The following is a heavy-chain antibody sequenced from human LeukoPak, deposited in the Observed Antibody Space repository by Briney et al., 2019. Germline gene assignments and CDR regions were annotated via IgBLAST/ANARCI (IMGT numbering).Heavy chain of an antibody. J-gene: IGHJ4*02. CDR1: GGSFSGYY. Sequence: PSETLSLTCAVYGGSFSGYYWSWIRQPPGKGLEWIGEINHSGSTNHNPSLKSRVTISVDTSKNQFSLKLSSVTAADTAVYYCARALVDYGDRRGFFDYWGQGTLVTVSS. CDR3: ARALVDYGDRRGFFDY. V-gene: IGHV4-34*01. D-gene: IGHD4-17*01. CDR2: INHSGST.